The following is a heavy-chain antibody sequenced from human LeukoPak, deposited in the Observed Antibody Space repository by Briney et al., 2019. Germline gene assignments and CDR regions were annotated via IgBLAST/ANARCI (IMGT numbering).Heavy chain of an antibody. Sequence: RGSLSLSCVVSVLTFRRYVMSCVRQAAGKGGEWGADINEEGREEYFVDSVKGRFTISRENARQSLTLHMNSVIGEEPAGWCFARDRDGRLFDYWGQGTLVTVSS. V-gene: IGHV3-7*01. J-gene: IGHJ4*02. CDR3: ARDRDGRLFDY. CDR2: INEEGREE. D-gene: IGHD5-24*01. CDR1: VLTFRRYV.